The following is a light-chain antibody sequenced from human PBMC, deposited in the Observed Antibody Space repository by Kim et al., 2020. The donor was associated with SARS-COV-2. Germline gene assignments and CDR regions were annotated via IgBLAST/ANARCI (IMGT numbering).Light chain of an antibody. CDR3: QQCVGAPGT. CDR1: QGKSHY. J-gene: IGKJ1*01. Sequence: SGEDTATIAGAASQGKSHYLAWYKQKPGKVPKLLIYAASAWPSGVPSRFSGSGSGTDFTLTITSLQPEDVAGYYGQQCVGAPGTFGDGTKVDIK. CDR2: AAS. V-gene: IGKV1-27*01.